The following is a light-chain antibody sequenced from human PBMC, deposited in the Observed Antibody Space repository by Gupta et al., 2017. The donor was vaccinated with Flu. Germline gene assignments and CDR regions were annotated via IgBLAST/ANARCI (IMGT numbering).Light chain of an antibody. V-gene: IGKV3-20*01. CDR3: QQYVSSLSYT. J-gene: IGKJ2*01. CDR1: QSVNSIY. CDR2: ATS. Sequence: EIVLTQSPGTLSLSPGERATLSCRTSQSVNSIYLAWYQQKPGQPPRLLIYATSNRATGIPDRFSGSGSGTDFTLTISSLEPEDFAVYYCQQYVSSLSYTFGQGTKLEVK.